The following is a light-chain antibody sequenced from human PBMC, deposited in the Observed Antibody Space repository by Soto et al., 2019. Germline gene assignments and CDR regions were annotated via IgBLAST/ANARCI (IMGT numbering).Light chain of an antibody. J-gene: IGLJ2*01. CDR3: SSYKSTSALEV. CDR2: DVS. Sequence: QSVLTQPASVSGSPGQSITISCTGTSSDVGGYNYVSWYQQHPGKAPKLMIYDVSNRPSGVSNRFSGSKSGNTASLTISGLQAEDEADYYCSSYKSTSALEVFGGGTKVTVL. CDR1: SSDVGGYNY. V-gene: IGLV2-14*01.